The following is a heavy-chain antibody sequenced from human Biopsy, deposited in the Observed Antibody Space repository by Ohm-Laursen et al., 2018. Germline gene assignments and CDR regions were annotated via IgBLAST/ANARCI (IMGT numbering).Heavy chain of an antibody. CDR3: VRVVGAATGFDQ. Sequence: GTLSLTCSISGGSISGYYWNWIRQSPGRGLEWVGYICSSGTTDYNPSLQSRVSMSLELSTDQFSLKVDSVTAADTAVYYCVRVVGAATGFDQWGQGIPVTVSS. J-gene: IGHJ4*02. D-gene: IGHD1-26*01. CDR2: ICSSGTT. V-gene: IGHV4-59*01. CDR1: GGSISGYY.